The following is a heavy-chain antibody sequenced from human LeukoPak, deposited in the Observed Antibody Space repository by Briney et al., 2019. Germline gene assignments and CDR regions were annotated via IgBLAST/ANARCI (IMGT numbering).Heavy chain of an antibody. CDR1: GFTFSSYV. D-gene: IGHD4-23*01. Sequence: GGSLRLSCAASGFTFSSYVMSWVRQAPGKGLEWVSTIIGSDDNTYYADSVKGRFTISRDNAKNSLYLQMNSLRAEDTAVYYCARDLDYGGNLPYYWGQGTLVTVSS. CDR2: IIGSDDNT. J-gene: IGHJ4*02. V-gene: IGHV3-23*01. CDR3: ARDLDYGGNLPYY.